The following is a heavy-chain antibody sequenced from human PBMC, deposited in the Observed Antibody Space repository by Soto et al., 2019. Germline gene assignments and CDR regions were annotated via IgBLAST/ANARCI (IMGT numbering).Heavy chain of an antibody. CDR1: GGSTRSDNY. V-gene: IGHV4-30-4*01. D-gene: IGHD3-3*02. Sequence: QVQLQESGPGLVKPSQTLSLTCTVSGGSTRSDNYWSWVRQPPGKGLEWIGHICYSGNTDYNPSLKRSIAISIDSSKNQCSLKLSPVTAADTPVYFCARGGGESSDRIYYFDYWGQRSLVTVSS. J-gene: IGHJ4*02. CDR2: ICYSGNT. CDR3: ARGGGESSDRIYYFDY.